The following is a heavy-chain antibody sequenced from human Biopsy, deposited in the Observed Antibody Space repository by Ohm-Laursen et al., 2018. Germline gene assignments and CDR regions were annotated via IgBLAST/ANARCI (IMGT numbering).Heavy chain of an antibody. D-gene: IGHD1-26*01. CDR3: ARGTGRYYVYGAFDI. V-gene: IGHV4-4*07. J-gene: IGHJ3*02. CDR1: GDSINNYY. Sequence: LSLTWTVSGDSINNYYWSWIRQPAGKGLEWIGRIYTSGSPNYNLSLESRVTMSVDTSKNQFSLNLRSVTAADTAVYYCARGTGRYYVYGAFDIWGQGTVVTVSS. CDR2: IYTSGSP.